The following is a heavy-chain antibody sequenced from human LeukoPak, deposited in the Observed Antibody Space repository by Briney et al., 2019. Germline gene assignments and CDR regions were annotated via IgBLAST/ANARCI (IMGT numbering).Heavy chain of an antibody. J-gene: IGHJ4*02. CDR3: ARAPGTIFGVATMVY. V-gene: IGHV3-21*01. CDR1: GFTFSSYS. Sequence: GGSLRLSCAASGFTFSSYSMNWVRQAPGKGLEWVSSISSSSSYIYYADSVKGRFTISRDNAKNSLYLQMNSLRAEDTAVYYCARAPGTIFGVATMVYWGQGTLVTVSS. D-gene: IGHD3-3*01. CDR2: ISSSSSYI.